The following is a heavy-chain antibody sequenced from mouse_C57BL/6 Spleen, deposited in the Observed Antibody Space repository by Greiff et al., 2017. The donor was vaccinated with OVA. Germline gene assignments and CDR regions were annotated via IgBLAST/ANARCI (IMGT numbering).Heavy chain of an antibody. CDR2: IWRGGST. V-gene: IGHV2-5*01. CDR1: GFSLTSYG. D-gene: IGHD2-5*01. Sequence: QVQLQQSGPGLVQPSQSLSITCTVSGFSLTSYGVHWVRQSPGKGLEWLGVIWRGGSTDYNAAFMSRLSITKDNSKSQVFFKMNSLQADDTAIYYCAKKYYSNYYAMDYWGQGTSVTVSS. CDR3: AKKYYSNYYAMDY. J-gene: IGHJ4*01.